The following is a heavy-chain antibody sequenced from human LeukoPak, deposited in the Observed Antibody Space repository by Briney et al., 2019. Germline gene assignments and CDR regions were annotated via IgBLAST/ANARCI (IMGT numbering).Heavy chain of an antibody. V-gene: IGHV4-31*03. CDR3: ARYIYRRSYMVRGVRENWFDP. CDR1: GGSISSGGYY. Sequence: PSQTLSLTCTVPGGSISSGGYYWSWIRQHPGKGLEWIGYIYYSGSTYYNPSLKSRVTISVDTSKNQFSLKLSSVTAADTAVYYCARYIYRRSYMVRGVRENWFDPWGQGTLVTVSS. CDR2: IYYSGST. D-gene: IGHD3-10*01. J-gene: IGHJ5*02.